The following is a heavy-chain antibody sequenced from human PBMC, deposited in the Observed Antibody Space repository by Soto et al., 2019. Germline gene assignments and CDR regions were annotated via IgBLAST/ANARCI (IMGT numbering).Heavy chain of an antibody. CDR2: INSDGSRT. V-gene: IGHV3-74*02. CDR1: GFTFSTYW. D-gene: IGHD3-22*01. Sequence: EVQLLESGGGLVQPGGSLRLSCTASGFTFSTYWMHWVRQAPGKGLVWVSGINSDGSRTSYADSGKGRFTISRDNAKNTLYLQMNSLRAEDTAVYYCARTYYYDSSGFHRAFDIWGQGTMVTVSS. J-gene: IGHJ3*02. CDR3: ARTYYYDSSGFHRAFDI.